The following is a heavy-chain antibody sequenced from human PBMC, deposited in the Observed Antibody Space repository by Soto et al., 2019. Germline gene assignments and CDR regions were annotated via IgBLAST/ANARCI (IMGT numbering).Heavy chain of an antibody. V-gene: IGHV3-7*05. CDR3: ARRDYCSGGSCYAVFGMDV. Sequence: GSLRLSCAASGFTFSSYWMSWVRQAPGKGLEWVANIKQDGSEKYYVDSVKGRFTISRDNAKNSLYLQMNSLRAEDTAVYYCARRDYCSGGSCYAVFGMDVWGQGTTVTVSS. D-gene: IGHD2-15*01. J-gene: IGHJ6*02. CDR1: GFTFSSYW. CDR2: IKQDGSEK.